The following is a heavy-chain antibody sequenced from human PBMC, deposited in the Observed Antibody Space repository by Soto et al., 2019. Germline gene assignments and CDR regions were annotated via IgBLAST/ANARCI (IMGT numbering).Heavy chain of an antibody. Sequence: QVQLQQWGAGLLKPSETLSLTCAVYGGSFSGYYWSWIRQPRGKGLEWIGEINHSGSTNYNPSLKSRVTISVDPSKNQFSLELSSVTAADTAVYYCARALGGGWYYYFYYWGQGTLVTVSS. D-gene: IGHD6-19*01. V-gene: IGHV4-34*01. CDR2: INHSGST. J-gene: IGHJ4*02. CDR3: ARALGGGWYYYFYY. CDR1: GGSFSGYY.